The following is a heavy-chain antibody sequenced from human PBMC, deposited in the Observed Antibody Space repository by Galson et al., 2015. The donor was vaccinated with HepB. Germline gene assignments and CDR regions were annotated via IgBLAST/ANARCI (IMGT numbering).Heavy chain of an antibody. Sequence: SLRLSCAASGFTFSSYGMHWVRQAPGKGLEWVAVISYDGSNKYYADSVKGRFTISRDNSKNTLYLQMNSLRAEDTAVYYCAKDGYCSSTSCYANWYFDLWGRGTLVTVSS. D-gene: IGHD2-2*03. CDR2: ISYDGSNK. CDR1: GFTFSSYG. CDR3: AKDGYCSSTSCYANWYFDL. V-gene: IGHV3-30*18. J-gene: IGHJ2*01.